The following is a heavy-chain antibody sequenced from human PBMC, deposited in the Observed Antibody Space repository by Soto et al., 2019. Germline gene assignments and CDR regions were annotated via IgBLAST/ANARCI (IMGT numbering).Heavy chain of an antibody. Sequence: QLQLQESGPGLVKPSETLSLTCTVSGGSISSSSYYWGWIRQPPGKGLEWIGSIYYSGSTYYNPSLKSQVTIAVDTSKNQFSLKLSSVTAADTAVYYCASRPPPCRSGGSCYPILDAFDIWGQGTMVTVSS. V-gene: IGHV4-39*01. CDR3: ASRPPPCRSGGSCYPILDAFDI. CDR2: IYYSGST. CDR1: GGSISSSSYY. D-gene: IGHD2-15*01. J-gene: IGHJ3*02.